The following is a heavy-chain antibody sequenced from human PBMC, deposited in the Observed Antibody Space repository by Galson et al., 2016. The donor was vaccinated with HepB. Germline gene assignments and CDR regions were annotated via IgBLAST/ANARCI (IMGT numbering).Heavy chain of an antibody. CDR2: ICGNGKTL. D-gene: IGHD6-13*01. V-gene: IGHV3-11*01. Sequence: SLRLSCAASGFPFTDFFMTWIRRAPGTGLQWLAYICGNGKTLDYAESVKGRFTISRDNANNSLSLQMNSPRAEDTAVYYCARLDIIAAAGTTDFWGQGTLVTVSS. CDR1: GFPFTDFF. J-gene: IGHJ4*02. CDR3: ARLDIIAAAGTTDF.